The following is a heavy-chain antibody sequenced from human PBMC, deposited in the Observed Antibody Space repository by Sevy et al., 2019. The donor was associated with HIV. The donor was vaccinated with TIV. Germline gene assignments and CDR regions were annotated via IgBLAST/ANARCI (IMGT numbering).Heavy chain of an antibody. J-gene: IGHJ4*02. V-gene: IGHV4-30-2*01. CDR2: IFHTGNT. Sequence: SETLSLTCTVAGGSISSGAYSWNWIRQPPGKGLEWIGYIFHTGNTYYNPSLKSRVTISVDRSKNHFSLRMTSVTAADTALYYCARDGGTVTTPGYFDYWGQGTLVTVSS. CDR3: ARDGGTVTTPGYFDY. D-gene: IGHD4-17*01. CDR1: GGSISSGAYS.